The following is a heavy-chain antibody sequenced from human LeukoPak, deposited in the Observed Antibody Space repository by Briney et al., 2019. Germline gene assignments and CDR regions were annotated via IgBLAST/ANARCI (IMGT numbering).Heavy chain of an antibody. D-gene: IGHD2-2*01. J-gene: IGHJ4*02. CDR3: ARVARCTSCFDVDY. Sequence: SETLSLTCTVSGGSISNYYWNWIRQPPGKGLEWIGYIYYSGTTNYNPSLKSRVTISVDTSKTQFSLNLSSVTAADTAVYYCARVARCTSCFDVDYWGQGTLVTVSS. V-gene: IGHV4-59*08. CDR2: IYYSGTT. CDR1: GGSISNYY.